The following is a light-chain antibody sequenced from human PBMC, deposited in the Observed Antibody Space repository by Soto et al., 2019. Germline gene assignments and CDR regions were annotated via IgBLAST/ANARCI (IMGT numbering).Light chain of an antibody. J-gene: IGLJ2*01. CDR3: SSYAGSNTFVV. CDR2: EVT. CDR1: SSDVGGYNY. V-gene: IGLV2-8*01. Sequence: QSALTQPPSASGSPGQSVTISSTGTSSDVGGYNYVSWYQQHPVKAPKLIIYEVTKRPSGVPDRFSGSKSGNTASLTVSGLQAEDEADYFCSSYAGSNTFVVFGGGTKLTVL.